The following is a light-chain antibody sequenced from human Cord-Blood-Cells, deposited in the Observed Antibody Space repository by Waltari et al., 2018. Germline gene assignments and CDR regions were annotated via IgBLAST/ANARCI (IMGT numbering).Light chain of an antibody. CDR3: QQSYSTPRT. Sequence: DIQMTQSPFSLSASVGDRVTITCRASQSISSNLNWYQQKPGKAPKLLIYAASSLQGGVPSRCSGSGSVTDFTLTISSLQPEDFATYYCQQSYSTPRTFGQGTKVEIK. J-gene: IGKJ1*01. CDR1: QSISSN. V-gene: IGKV1-39*01. CDR2: AAS.